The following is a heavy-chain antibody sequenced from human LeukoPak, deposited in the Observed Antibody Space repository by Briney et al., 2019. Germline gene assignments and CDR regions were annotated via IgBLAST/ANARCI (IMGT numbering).Heavy chain of an antibody. CDR1: GGSIRGYY. J-gene: IGHJ4*02. CDR2: IYYSGNT. Sequence: PSETLSLTCTVSGGSIRGYYWSWIRQPPGKGLEWIGYIYYSGNTNYNPSLKSRVTISVDTSKNQFSLKLSSVTAADTAVYYCARVAVDTFDYWGQGTLVTVSS. CDR3: ARVAVDTFDY. D-gene: IGHD6-19*01. V-gene: IGHV4-59*01.